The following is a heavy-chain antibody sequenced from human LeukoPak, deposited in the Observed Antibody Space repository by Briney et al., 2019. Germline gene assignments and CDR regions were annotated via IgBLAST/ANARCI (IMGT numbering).Heavy chain of an antibody. J-gene: IGHJ4*02. CDR2: ISHDGRTK. CDR3: ARPSPPGDGYNPPDH. D-gene: IGHD5-24*01. V-gene: IGHV3-30*04. CDR1: GFNFDNFA. Sequence: PGGSLRLSCGVCGFNFDNFAMHGVRQPLGKGVGWGAVISHDGRTKYYADSMKGRITISRDNSKNTLFLQMNNLRSEDTAVYFCARPSPPGDGYNPPDHWGQGTLVTVSS.